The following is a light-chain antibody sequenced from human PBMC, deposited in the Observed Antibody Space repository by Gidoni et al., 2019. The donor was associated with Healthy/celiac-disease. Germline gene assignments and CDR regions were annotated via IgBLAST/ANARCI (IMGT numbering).Light chain of an antibody. CDR3: QQCGSSLIT. J-gene: IGKJ5*01. V-gene: IGKV3-20*01. CDR2: GAS. CDR1: QSVSSSY. Sequence: IVFTQSPATPSLSPGARATLSCRGSQSVSSSYLAWYQQKHGQAPRLLIYGASSRATGIPDRFSGSGSGTDFTLTISRLEPEDFAVYYCQQCGSSLITFGQGTRLEIK.